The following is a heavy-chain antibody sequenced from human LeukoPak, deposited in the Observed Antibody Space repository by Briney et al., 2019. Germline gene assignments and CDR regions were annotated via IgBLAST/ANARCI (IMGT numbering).Heavy chain of an antibody. J-gene: IGHJ1*01. CDR3: AKWGLYCSSTSCYAPFQH. CDR1: GFTFSSYA. D-gene: IGHD2-2*01. CDR2: ISGSGGST. V-gene: IGHV3-23*01. Sequence: GGSLRLSCAASGFTFSSYAMSWVRQAPGKGLEWASAISGSGGSTYYADSVKGRFTISRDNSKNTLYLQMNSLRAEDTAVYYCAKWGLYCSSTSCYAPFQHWGQGTLVTVSS.